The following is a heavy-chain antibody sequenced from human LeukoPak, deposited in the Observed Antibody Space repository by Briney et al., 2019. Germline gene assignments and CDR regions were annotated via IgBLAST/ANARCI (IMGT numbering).Heavy chain of an antibody. V-gene: IGHV3-64D*06. CDR1: GFTFSYSA. CDR2: ITSNGGST. CDR3: VKGSGNYYYYNIDV. J-gene: IGHJ6*01. Sequence: HPGGSLRLSCSASGFTFSYSAMHWVRQAPGGGLEYVSAITSNGGSTYYADSVKGRFTISRDNSKNTLYLQMSSMRAEDTAVYYCVKGSGNYYYYNIDVWRQGTTVTVSS. D-gene: IGHD3-10*01.